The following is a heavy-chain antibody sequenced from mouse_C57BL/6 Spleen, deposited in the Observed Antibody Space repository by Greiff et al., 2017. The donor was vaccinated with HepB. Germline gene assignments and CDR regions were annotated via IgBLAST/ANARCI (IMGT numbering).Heavy chain of an antibody. CDR3: AREVWFGAY. CDR1: GYTFTSYW. J-gene: IGHJ3*01. Sequence: QVQLQQPGAELVRPGSSVKLSCKASGYTFTSYWMDWVKQRPGQGLEWIGNIYPSDSETHYNQKFKDKATLTVDKSSSTAYMQLSSLTSEDSAVYYCAREVWFGAYWGQGTLVTVSA. V-gene: IGHV1-61*01. CDR2: IYPSDSET. D-gene: IGHD1-1*02.